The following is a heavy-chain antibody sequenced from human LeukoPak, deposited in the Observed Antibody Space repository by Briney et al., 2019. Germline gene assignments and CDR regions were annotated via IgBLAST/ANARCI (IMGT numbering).Heavy chain of an antibody. V-gene: IGHV1-46*01. CDR2: IDPSGGRT. CDR3: ARPAPTGVDAFDT. Sequence: SVKVSCKASGYTFTAYHMHWVRQAPGQGLEWMGTIDPSGGRTAYAQKFQGRVTVTRDTSTSTVYMDLSSLRSEDTAVYYCARPAPTGVDAFDTWGQGTLVTVSS. D-gene: IGHD3-10*01. J-gene: IGHJ3*02. CDR1: GYTFTAYH.